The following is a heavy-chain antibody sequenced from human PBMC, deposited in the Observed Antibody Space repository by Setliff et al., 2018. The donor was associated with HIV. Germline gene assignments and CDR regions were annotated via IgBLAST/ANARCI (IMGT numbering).Heavy chain of an antibody. CDR2: INPSGGGT. Sequence: ASVKVSCKASGYTFSNYYMHWVRQAPGQGLEWMGIINPSGGGTSYAQKFQGRVTMTSDTSTSTVYMDLSSLRSDDTALYFCARRVSYASSGYPLGYWGQGTQVTSPQ. V-gene: IGHV1-46*01. CDR1: GYTFSNYY. D-gene: IGHD3-22*01. J-gene: IGHJ4*02. CDR3: ARRVSYASSGYPLGY.